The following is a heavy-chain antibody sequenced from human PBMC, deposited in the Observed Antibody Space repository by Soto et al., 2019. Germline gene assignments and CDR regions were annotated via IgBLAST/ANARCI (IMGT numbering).Heavy chain of an antibody. Sequence: PGGSLRLSCAASGFTFSSYGMHWVRQAPGKGLEWVAVISYDGSNKYYADSVKGRFTISRDNSKNTLYLQMNSLRAEDTAVYYCAKGSAFGELLSYFDYWGQGTLVTVSS. V-gene: IGHV3-30*18. CDR3: AKGSAFGELLSYFDY. J-gene: IGHJ4*02. CDR1: GFTFSSYG. CDR2: ISYDGSNK. D-gene: IGHD3-10*01.